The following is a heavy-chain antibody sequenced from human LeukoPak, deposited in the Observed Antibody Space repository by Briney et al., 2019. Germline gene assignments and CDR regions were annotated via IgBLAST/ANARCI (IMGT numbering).Heavy chain of an antibody. CDR3: ARGENGIGAAFDI. D-gene: IGHD3-16*01. J-gene: IGHJ3*02. V-gene: IGHV3-53*01. CDR1: GFTFSNAW. CDR2: TYSDGST. Sequence: PGGSLRLSCAASGFTFSNAWMSWVRQAPGKGLELVSLTYSDGSTYYADSLKGRFTISRDNSENSLYLQMNTLRADDTAVYYCARGENGIGAAFDIWGQGTMVTVSS.